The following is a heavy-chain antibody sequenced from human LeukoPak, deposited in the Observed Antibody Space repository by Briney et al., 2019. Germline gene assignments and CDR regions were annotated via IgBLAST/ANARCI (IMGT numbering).Heavy chain of an antibody. Sequence: GGSLRLSCAASGFTFSEYNMNWVRQAPGKGLEWVSSIGSTSSHIWYADSVKGRFTISRDNAKNSLYLQLNSLTDEDTAVYYCARDLDKWHDGCLDYWGQGTLVTVSS. CDR3: ARDLDKWHDGCLDY. V-gene: IGHV3-21*01. CDR1: GFTFSEYN. J-gene: IGHJ4*02. CDR2: IGSTSSHI. D-gene: IGHD1-1*01.